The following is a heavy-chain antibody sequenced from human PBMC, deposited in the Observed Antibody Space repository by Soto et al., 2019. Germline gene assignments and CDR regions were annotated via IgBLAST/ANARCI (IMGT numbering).Heavy chain of an antibody. J-gene: IGHJ4*02. CDR1: GFTFSTYA. Sequence: EVQLLESGGKLVQPGGSLTLSCAASGFTFSTYAMAWVRQAPGKGLEWVSGVSASGLNTDFGDPVTGRFYMSRDNSKNTVSLPMNRLRAEYTALYYCAKDRPRRTSGCFVDYWGQGTPVTVSS. CDR3: AKDRPRRTSGCFVDY. V-gene: IGHV3-23*01. CDR2: VSASGLNT. D-gene: IGHD3-16*01.